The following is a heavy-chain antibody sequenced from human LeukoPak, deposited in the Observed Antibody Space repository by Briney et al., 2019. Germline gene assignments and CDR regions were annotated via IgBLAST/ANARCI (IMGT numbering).Heavy chain of an antibody. CDR2: IDYSGST. J-gene: IGHJ4*02. CDR1: GGSISSTRYF. V-gene: IGHV4-39*07. CDR3: ARGGGRYCSSTSCFDY. Sequence: ETLSLTCTVSGGSISSTRYFWGWIRQPPGKGLDWIGSIDYSGSTYYNPSLKSRVTISVDTSKNQFSLKLSSVTAADTAVYYCARGGGRYCSSTSCFDYWGQGTLVTVSS. D-gene: IGHD2-2*01.